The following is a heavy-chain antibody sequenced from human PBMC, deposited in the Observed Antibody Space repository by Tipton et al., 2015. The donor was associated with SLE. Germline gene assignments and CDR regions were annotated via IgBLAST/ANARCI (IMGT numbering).Heavy chain of an antibody. Sequence: QVQLVQSGAEVKKPGASVKVSCKASGYTFTDNYMHWVRQAPGQGLEWMGRINPNIGGANYAQKFQGRVTMTRDTSISTAYMELSSLRSEDTAVYYCARAVSSGWYYFDYWGQGTLVTVSS. J-gene: IGHJ4*02. V-gene: IGHV1-2*06. CDR1: GYTFTDNY. CDR3: ARAVSSGWYYFDY. D-gene: IGHD6-19*01. CDR2: INPNIGGA.